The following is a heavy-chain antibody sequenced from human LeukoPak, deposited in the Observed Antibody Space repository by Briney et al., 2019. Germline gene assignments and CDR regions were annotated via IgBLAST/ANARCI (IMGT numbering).Heavy chain of an antibody. CDR2: IYYSGST. CDR1: GGSISSYY. J-gene: IGHJ4*02. Sequence: SETLSLTCTVSGGSISSYYWSWIRQPPGKGLEWIGYIYYSGSTNYNPSLKSRVTLSVDTSKNQFSLKLSSVTAADTAVYYCAAITTRDYYFDYWGQGTLVTVSS. V-gene: IGHV4-59*08. D-gene: IGHD3-22*01. CDR3: AAITTRDYYFDY.